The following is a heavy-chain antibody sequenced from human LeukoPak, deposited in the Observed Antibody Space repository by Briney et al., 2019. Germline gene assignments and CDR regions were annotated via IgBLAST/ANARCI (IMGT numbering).Heavy chain of an antibody. CDR1: GYTFKNYD. CDR3: ARATPGGLHGYSFDY. CDR2: MNPNSGNT. V-gene: IGHV1-8*02. D-gene: IGHD5-24*01. Sequence: ASVKVSCEASGYTFKNYDINWVRQATGQGLEWMGWMNPNSGNTGFAQKFQDRVSMTRDTSINTAYMELTSLRSGDTAVYYCARATPGGLHGYSFDYWGQGTVVTVYS. J-gene: IGHJ4*02.